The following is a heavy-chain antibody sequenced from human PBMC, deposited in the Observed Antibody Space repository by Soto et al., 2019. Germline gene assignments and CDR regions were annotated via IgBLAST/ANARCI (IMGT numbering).Heavy chain of an antibody. V-gene: IGHV3-7*05. CDR3: ASCYLEQCCNSGCSAPYDW. CDR2: IRQDGSER. Sequence: QSGGSLRLSCAASGFSFSKLWMSWVRQSPGKGLEWVANIRQDGSERNYMDSVKGRFTKSRDNGRNSLFLQMSSLRVEDTAVYYCASCYLEQCCNSGCSAPYDWWGQGALVTVSS. CDR1: GFSFSKLW. D-gene: IGHD5-12*01. J-gene: IGHJ4*02.